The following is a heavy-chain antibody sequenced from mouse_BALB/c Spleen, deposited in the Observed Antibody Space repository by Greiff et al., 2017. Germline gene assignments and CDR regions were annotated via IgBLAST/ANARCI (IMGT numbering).Heavy chain of an antibody. Sequence: QVQLKQSGPGLVAPSQSLSITCTVSGFSLSSYSVHWVSQPPGKGLEWLGMIWDGGSTDYNSALKSRLSISKDNPKSQVFLKMNSLQTDDTAMYFDASRKYYYDCIAYWGQGTLITVSA. CDR3: ASRKYYYDCIAY. V-gene: IGHV2-6-4*01. CDR1: GFSLSSYS. J-gene: IGHJ3*01. CDR2: IWDGGST. D-gene: IGHD2-4*01.